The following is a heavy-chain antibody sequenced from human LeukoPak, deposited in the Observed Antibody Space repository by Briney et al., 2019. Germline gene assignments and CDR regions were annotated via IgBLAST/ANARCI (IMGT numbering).Heavy chain of an antibody. Sequence: GASVTVSCKASGYTSTSYYMHWVRQAPGQGLEWMGIINPNGGSTSYAQKFQGRVTMTRDTSTSTVYMELSSLRSEDTAVYYFARYSSSAGDYWGQGTLVTVSS. J-gene: IGHJ4*02. V-gene: IGHV1-46*01. CDR2: INPNGGST. D-gene: IGHD6-13*01. CDR3: ARYSSSAGDY. CDR1: GYTSTSYY.